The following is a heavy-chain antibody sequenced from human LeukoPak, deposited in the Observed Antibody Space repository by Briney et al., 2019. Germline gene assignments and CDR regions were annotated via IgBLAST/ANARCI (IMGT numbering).Heavy chain of an antibody. D-gene: IGHD6-6*01. Sequence: ASVKVSCKASGGTFSSYAISWGRQAPGQGLEWMGGIIPIFDTANYAQKFQGRVTITADESTSTAYMELSSLRSEDTAVYYCCYGSSSSIFDYWGQGTLVTVFS. CDR2: IIPIFDTA. CDR1: GGTFSSYA. J-gene: IGHJ4*02. CDR3: CYGSSSSIFDY. V-gene: IGHV1-69*01.